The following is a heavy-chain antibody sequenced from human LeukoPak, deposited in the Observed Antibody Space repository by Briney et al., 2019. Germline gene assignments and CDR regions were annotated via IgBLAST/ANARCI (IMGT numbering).Heavy chain of an antibody. D-gene: IGHD3-22*01. Sequence: GGSLRLSCAASGFTFSNFGMHWVRQAPGKGLEWVAVIWYDGSNKYYADSVKGRFTISRDNSKNTLYLQMNSLRAEDTAVYYCAKDRRYDSSGYYNWGQGTLVTVSS. CDR3: AKDRRYDSSGYYN. J-gene: IGHJ4*02. V-gene: IGHV3-33*06. CDR2: IWYDGSNK. CDR1: GFTFSNFG.